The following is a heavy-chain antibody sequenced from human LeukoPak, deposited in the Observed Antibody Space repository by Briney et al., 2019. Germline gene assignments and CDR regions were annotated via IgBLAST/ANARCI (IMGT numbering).Heavy chain of an antibody. CDR3: ARDRPLDADDYYGFYYFDY. CDR1: GYTFTGYY. CDR2: INLNSGGT. V-gene: IGHV1-2*02. J-gene: IGHJ4*02. Sequence: GPSVKVSCKASGYTFTGYYMHWVRQAPGQGLEWMGWINLNSGGTNHAQKFQGRVTMTRDTSISTAYMELSRLRSDDTAVYYCARDRPLDADDYYGFYYFDYWGQGTLVTVSS. D-gene: IGHD3-10*01.